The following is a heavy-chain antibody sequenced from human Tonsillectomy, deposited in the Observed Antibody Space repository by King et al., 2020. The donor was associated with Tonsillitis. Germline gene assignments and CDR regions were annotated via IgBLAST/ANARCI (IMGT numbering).Heavy chain of an antibody. Sequence: QLVQSGGGLVKPGGSLRLSCVTSGFIFANYYMNWVRQAPGKGLGWGSSIRDSNYIHYADSVKGRFTISRDNAKNSLYLQMNSLRAEDTAVYHCTKDKGADYYDSGRGAFDVWGQGTMVTVSS. CDR2: IRDSNYI. J-gene: IGHJ3*01. V-gene: IGHV3-21*01. CDR1: GFIFANYY. CDR3: TKDKGADYYDSGRGAFDV. D-gene: IGHD3-22*01.